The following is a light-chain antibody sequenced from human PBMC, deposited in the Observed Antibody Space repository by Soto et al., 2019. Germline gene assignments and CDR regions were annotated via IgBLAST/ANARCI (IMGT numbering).Light chain of an antibody. V-gene: IGKV1-27*01. CDR2: AAS. CDR1: QGISNY. Sequence: DIQMTQSPSSLSASVGDRVTITCRASQGISNYLAWSQQKPWKVPKLLICAASTLQPGVPSRFSGSGSGTDFTLLISSLQPEDVANYYWKKYNSAPLTFGGGTKVEIK. J-gene: IGKJ4*01. CDR3: KKYNSAPLT.